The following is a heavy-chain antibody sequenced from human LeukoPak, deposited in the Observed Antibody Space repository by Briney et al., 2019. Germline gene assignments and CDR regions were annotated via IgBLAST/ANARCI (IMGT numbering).Heavy chain of an antibody. Sequence: ASVKVSCTVSGSTLTKLSVHWVRQTPGKGLEWMGGFDPEDGETINGQKFQGRVTMTEDTSTDTAYMELSSLKSEDTAVYYCATLMFRGVIGDDYYGMDVWGKGTTVTVSS. J-gene: IGHJ6*04. V-gene: IGHV1-24*01. D-gene: IGHD3-10*01. CDR1: GSTLTKLS. CDR3: ATLMFRGVIGDDYYGMDV. CDR2: FDPEDGET.